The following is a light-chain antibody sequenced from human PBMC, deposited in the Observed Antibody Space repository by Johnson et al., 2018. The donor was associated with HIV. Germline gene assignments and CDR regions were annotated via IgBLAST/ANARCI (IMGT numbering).Light chain of an antibody. CDR2: ANT. CDR3: GTWDNSLTPFYV. Sequence: QSVLTQPPSVSAAPGQKVTISCSGSSSNIGNNYVSWYQQLPGTAPKLLIYANTKRPSGIPDRFSGSTSGTSATLGITGLQTGDEAEYYCGTWDNSLTPFYVFGSATKVTVL. V-gene: IGLV1-51*01. J-gene: IGLJ1*01. CDR1: SSNIGNNY.